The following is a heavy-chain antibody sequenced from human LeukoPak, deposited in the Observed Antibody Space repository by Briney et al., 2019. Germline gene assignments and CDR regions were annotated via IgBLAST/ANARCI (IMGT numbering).Heavy chain of an antibody. CDR1: GYIFTNYW. V-gene: IGHV5-51*01. CDR3: TRSPDIDILTGFSRYYFDY. D-gene: IGHD3-9*01. CDR2: IYPGDSHT. Sequence: GESLKISCKGSGYIFTNYWIGWVRQLPGKGLEWMGVIYPGDSHTRYSPSFQGQVTISADKSISTAYLQWNSLKASDTAIYYCTRSPDIDILTGFSRYYFDYWGQGTLVTVSS. J-gene: IGHJ4*02.